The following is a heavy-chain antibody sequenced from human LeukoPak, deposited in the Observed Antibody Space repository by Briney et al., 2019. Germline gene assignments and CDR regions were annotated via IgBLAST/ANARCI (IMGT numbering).Heavy chain of an antibody. CDR2: IFHSGST. CDR3: ARDTSSVGAFDI. CDR1: GGPIGSGGYY. V-gene: IGHV4-31*03. Sequence: SQTLSLTCTVSGGPIGSGGYYWSWLRQLPGKGLEWIGNIFHSGSTYYNPSLKSRFTISVDTSKNQFSLKLSSVTAADTAVYYCARDTSSVGAFDIWGQGTMVTVSS. D-gene: IGHD3-22*01. J-gene: IGHJ3*02.